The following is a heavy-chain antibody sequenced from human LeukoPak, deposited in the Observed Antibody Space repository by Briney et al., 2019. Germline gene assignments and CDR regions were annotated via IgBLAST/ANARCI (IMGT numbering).Heavy chain of an antibody. CDR1: GFTFSSYG. D-gene: IGHD3-10*01. CDR2: IWYDGSNK. V-gene: IGHV3-33*01. J-gene: IGHJ5*02. Sequence: PGGSPRLSCAASGFTFSSYGMHWVRQAPGKGLEWVAVIWYDGSNKYYADSVKGRFTISRDNSKNTLYLQMNSLRAEDTAIYYCARDRGESWFDPWGQGTLVTVSS. CDR3: ARDRGESWFDP.